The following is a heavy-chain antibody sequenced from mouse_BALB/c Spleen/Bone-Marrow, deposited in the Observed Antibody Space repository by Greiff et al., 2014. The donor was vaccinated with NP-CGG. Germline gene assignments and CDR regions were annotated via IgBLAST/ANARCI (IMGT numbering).Heavy chain of an antibody. Sequence: VQLQQPGAELVRSGASVKLSCTASGFNIKDYYMHWXKXRPEQGMEWIGWIDPENGDTEYAPKFQGKATMTADTSSNTAYLQXXXLTSEDTAVYYCNARGDYDFDYFDYWGQGTTLTVSS. CDR2: IDPENGDT. J-gene: IGHJ2*01. V-gene: IGHV14-4*02. CDR1: GFNIKDYY. D-gene: IGHD2-4*01. CDR3: NARGDYDFDYFDY.